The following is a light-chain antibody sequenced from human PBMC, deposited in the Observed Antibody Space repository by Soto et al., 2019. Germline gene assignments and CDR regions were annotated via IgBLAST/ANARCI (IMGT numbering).Light chain of an antibody. CDR3: SSYAGSNTVV. V-gene: IGLV2-8*01. CDR1: SSDVGGYNR. J-gene: IGLJ2*01. CDR2: DVS. Sequence: QSVLTQPPSASGSPGQSVTISCTGTSSDVGGYNRVSWYQQYPGKAPKFLIYDVSDRPSGVPDRFSGSKSGNTASLTVSGLQAEDEADYYCSSYAGSNTVVFGGGTKLTVL.